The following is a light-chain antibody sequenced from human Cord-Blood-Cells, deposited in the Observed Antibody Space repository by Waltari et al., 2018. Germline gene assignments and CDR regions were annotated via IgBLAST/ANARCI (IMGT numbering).Light chain of an antibody. CDR3: QQYGSSPPIT. V-gene: IGKV3-20*01. CDR1: QSVSRSY. Sequence: EIVLTQSPGTLSLSPGERATLSCRASQSVSRSYVAWYQQKPGQAPRLLIYCASSRATGIPDRFSGSGSGTDFTLTISRLEPEDFAVYYCQQYGSSPPITFGQGTRLEIK. CDR2: CAS. J-gene: IGKJ5*01.